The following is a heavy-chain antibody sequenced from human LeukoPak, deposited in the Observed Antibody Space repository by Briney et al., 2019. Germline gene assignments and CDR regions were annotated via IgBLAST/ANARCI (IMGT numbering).Heavy chain of an antibody. CDR3: ARDSPYDSRGFSMDV. V-gene: IGHV4-30-4*01. D-gene: IGHD3-22*01. CDR2: IYYSGST. Sequence: PSETLSLTCTVSGGSISSGDYYWSWIRQPPGKGLEWIGYIYYSGSTYYNPSLKSRVTISVDTSKNQFSLKLSSVTAADTAVYYCARDSPYDSRGFSMDVWGQGTTVTVSS. CDR1: GGSISSGDYY. J-gene: IGHJ6*02.